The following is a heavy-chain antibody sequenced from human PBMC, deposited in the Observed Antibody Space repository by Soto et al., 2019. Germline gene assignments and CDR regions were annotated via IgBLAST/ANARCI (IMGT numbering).Heavy chain of an antibody. V-gene: IGHV3-73*01. CDR3: TRQETPPHPTTVTYYYYYYMDV. D-gene: IGHD4-17*01. Sequence: GGSLRLSCAASGFTFSGSAMHWVRQASGKGLEWVGRIRSKANSYATAYAASVKGRFTISRDDSKNTAYLQMNSLKTEDTAVYYCTRQETPPHPTTVTYYYYYYMDVWGKGTTVTVSS. J-gene: IGHJ6*03. CDR1: GFTFSGSA. CDR2: IRSKANSYAT.